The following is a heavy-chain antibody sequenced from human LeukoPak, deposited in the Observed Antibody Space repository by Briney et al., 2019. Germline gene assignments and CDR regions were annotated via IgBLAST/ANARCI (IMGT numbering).Heavy chain of an antibody. V-gene: IGHV1-2*02. CDR2: INPNNGGT. J-gene: IGHJ6*03. D-gene: IGHD1-14*01. Sequence: GASVKVSCKASGYTFTGYYMHWVRQAPGQGLEWMGWINPNNGGTKYAQKFQGRAGMTRDTSISTAYMELSRLRSDDTAVYYCARDPVPITPYYYYYYFMDVWGIGTTVTVSS. CDR3: ARDPVPITPYYYYYYFMDV. CDR1: GYTFTGYY.